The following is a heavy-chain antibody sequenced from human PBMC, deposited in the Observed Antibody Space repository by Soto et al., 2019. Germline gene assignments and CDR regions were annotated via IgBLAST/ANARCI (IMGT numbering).Heavy chain of an antibody. Sequence: PGGSLRLSCAASGFTFSSYAMSWVRQAPGKGLEWVSAISGSGGSTYYAGSVKGRFTISRDNSKNTLYLQMNSLRAEDTAVYYCAKADYYDSSGYYYGFDYWGQGTLDTVSS. D-gene: IGHD3-22*01. CDR1: GFTFSSYA. V-gene: IGHV3-23*01. CDR3: AKADYYDSSGYYYGFDY. CDR2: ISGSGGST. J-gene: IGHJ4*02.